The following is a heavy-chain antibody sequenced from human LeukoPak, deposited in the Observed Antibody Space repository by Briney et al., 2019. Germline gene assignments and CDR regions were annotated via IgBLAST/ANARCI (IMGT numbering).Heavy chain of an antibody. CDR1: GYTFTSYG. CDR3: ARTKTGELLWDWFDP. J-gene: IGHJ5*02. V-gene: IGHV1-18*01. Sequence: ASVKVSCKASGYTFTSYGISWVRQAPGQGLEWMGWISAYNGNTNYAQKLQGRVTMTTDTSTSTAYMELRSLRSDDTAVYYCARTKTGELLWDWFDPWGQGTLVTVSS. CDR2: ISAYNGNT. D-gene: IGHD3-10*01.